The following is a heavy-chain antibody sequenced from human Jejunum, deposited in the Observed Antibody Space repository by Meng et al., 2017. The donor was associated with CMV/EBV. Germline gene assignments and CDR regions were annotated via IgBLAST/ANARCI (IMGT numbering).Heavy chain of an antibody. Sequence: GLRLRSNTMHWVRRAPGKGLEWVAYIGPGSTKYYADSLEGRFTVSRDDAKNSLYLQMSTLRVEDTAVYYCARDLTSGVIPLGYWGQGTLVTVSS. D-gene: IGHD3-3*01. CDR2: IGPGSTK. V-gene: IGHV3-69-1*02. CDR1: GLRLRSNT. J-gene: IGHJ4*02. CDR3: ARDLTSGVIPLGY.